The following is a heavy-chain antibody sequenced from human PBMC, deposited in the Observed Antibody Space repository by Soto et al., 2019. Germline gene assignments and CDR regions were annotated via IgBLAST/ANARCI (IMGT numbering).Heavy chain of an antibody. D-gene: IGHD6-6*01. J-gene: IGHJ3*02. V-gene: IGHV3-23*01. CDR1: GFTFSSYA. Sequence: EVQLLESGGGLVQPGGSLRLSCGASGFTFSSYAMSWVRQAPGKGLEWVSGVISSSGRTYYADSVRGRFTVSRDNSENTLFLQMNSLRAEDTAIYYCAKDEYSTLSAAFEIWGQGTMVTVTS. CDR2: VISSSGRT. CDR3: AKDEYSTLSAAFEI.